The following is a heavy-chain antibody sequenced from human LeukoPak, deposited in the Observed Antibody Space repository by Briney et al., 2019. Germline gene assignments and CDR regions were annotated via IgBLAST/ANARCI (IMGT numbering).Heavy chain of an antibody. D-gene: IGHD3-22*01. J-gene: IGHJ5*02. V-gene: IGHV3-30*02. CDR2: IRYDGNNK. CDR3: AKGLYHYDSSGYPS. Sequence: GGSLRLSCAASGFSFSSYGMDWVRQAPGKGLEWVAFIRYDGNNKDYAESVKGRFTISRDNSKNTLYLQMNRLRVEDTAVYYCAKGLYHYDSSGYPSWGQGTLVTVSS. CDR1: GFSFSSYG.